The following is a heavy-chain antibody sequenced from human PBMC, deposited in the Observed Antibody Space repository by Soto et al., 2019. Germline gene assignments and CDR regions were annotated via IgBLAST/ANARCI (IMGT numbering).Heavy chain of an antibody. V-gene: IGHV4-34*01. J-gene: IGHJ4*02. Sequence: SETLSLTCAVYGGSFSGYYWSWIRQPPGKGLEWIGEINHSGSTNYNPSLKSRVTISVDTSKNQFSLKLSSVTAADTAVYYCARGLLSTIPVDYWGQGTLVTVSS. CDR1: GGSFSGYY. D-gene: IGHD3-9*01. CDR2: INHSGST. CDR3: ARGLLSTIPVDY.